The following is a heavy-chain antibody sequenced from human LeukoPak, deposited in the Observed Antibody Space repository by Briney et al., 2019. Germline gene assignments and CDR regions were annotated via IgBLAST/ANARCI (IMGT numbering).Heavy chain of an antibody. CDR1: GGTFSSYA. Sequence: AASVKVSCKSSGGTFSSYAISWVRQAPGQGLEWMGGIIPIFGTANYAQKFQGRVTITADESTSTAYMELSSLRSEDTAVYYCARDRPNYYYYMDVWGKGTTVTISS. J-gene: IGHJ6*03. CDR3: ARDRPNYYYYMDV. V-gene: IGHV1-69*13. CDR2: IIPIFGTA.